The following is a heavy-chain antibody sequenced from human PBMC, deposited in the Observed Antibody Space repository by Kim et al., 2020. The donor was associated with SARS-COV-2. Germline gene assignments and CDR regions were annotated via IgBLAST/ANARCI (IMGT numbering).Heavy chain of an antibody. J-gene: IGHJ4*02. D-gene: IGHD6-13*01. Sequence: GDITDYADSVRGRFTISRDNSKNTLYLQMSSLRAEDTAIYYCANPRQPDYWGQGTLVTVSS. CDR2: GDIT. CDR3: ANPRQPDY. V-gene: IGHV3-23*01.